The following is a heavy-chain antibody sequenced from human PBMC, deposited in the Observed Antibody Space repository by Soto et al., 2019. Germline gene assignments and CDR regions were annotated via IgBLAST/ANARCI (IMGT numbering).Heavy chain of an antibody. D-gene: IGHD1-26*01. V-gene: IGHV3-33*01. CDR3: ARDRADAYLDYYYMDV. J-gene: IGHJ6*03. CDR2: IWYDGSNK. Sequence: GGSLRLSCAASGFTFSSYGMHWVRQAPGKGLEWVAVIWYDGSNKYYADSVKGRFTISRDNSKNTLYLQMNSLRAEDTAVYYCARDRADAYLDYYYMDVWGKGTTVTVSS. CDR1: GFTFSSYG.